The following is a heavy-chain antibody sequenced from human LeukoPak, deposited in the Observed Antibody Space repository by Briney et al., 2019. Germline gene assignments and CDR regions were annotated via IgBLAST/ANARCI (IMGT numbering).Heavy chain of an antibody. CDR2: ISAGGGST. D-gene: IGHD1-14*01. J-gene: IGHJ4*02. CDR1: GFTFSSYA. CDR3: AKDTRSRPDSTPYYFDY. Sequence: GGSLRLSCVASGFTFSSYAMSWVRQAPGKGLEWVSAISAGGGSTYYADSVKGRFTISRDNSRNTLYLQMNSLRAEDTAVYYCAKDTRSRPDSTPYYFDYWGQGTLVTVSS. V-gene: IGHV3-23*01.